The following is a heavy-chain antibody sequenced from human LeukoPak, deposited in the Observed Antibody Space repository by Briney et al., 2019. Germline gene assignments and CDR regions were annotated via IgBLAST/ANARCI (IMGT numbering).Heavy chain of an antibody. J-gene: IGHJ4*02. CDR1: GFTFSSYA. V-gene: IGHV3-30-3*01. CDR3: SRDMLSAWGIDS. CDR2: ISYDGNNK. Sequence: GGSLRLSCAGSGFTFSSYALHWVRQAPGKGLEWVAIISYDGNNKNYADSVKGRFTISRDNTKNSLYLQMDSLRAEDTAVYYCSRDMLSAWGIDSWGQGTLVTVSS. D-gene: IGHD2-8*01.